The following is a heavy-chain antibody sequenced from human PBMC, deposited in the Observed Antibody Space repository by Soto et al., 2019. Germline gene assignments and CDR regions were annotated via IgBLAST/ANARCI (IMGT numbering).Heavy chain of an antibody. CDR1: GYTFTSSG. J-gene: IGHJ4*02. D-gene: IGHD6-19*01. V-gene: IGHV1-18*01. Sequence: QVQLVQSGGEVKKPGASVKVSCKASGYTFTSSGISWVRQAPGQGLEWMGWTSAYMVTNYAQKFQGRVTMPTDTSTSTAYMELRSLRSDDTAVYYCARDSSGRANFDYWGQGTLVTVSS. CDR2: TSAYMVT. CDR3: ARDSSGRANFDY.